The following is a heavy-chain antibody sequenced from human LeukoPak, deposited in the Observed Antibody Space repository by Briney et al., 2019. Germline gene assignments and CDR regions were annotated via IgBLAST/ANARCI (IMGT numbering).Heavy chain of an antibody. Sequence: SETLSLTCAVYGGSFSGYYWSWIRQPPGKGLEWIGEINHSGSTNYNPSPKSRVTISVDTSKNQFSLKLSSVTAADTAVYYCARGPSSNSIVVAVAAAPFDSWGQGALVTVS. CDR3: ARGPSSNSIVVAVAAAPFDS. J-gene: IGHJ4*02. V-gene: IGHV4-34*01. D-gene: IGHD2-15*01. CDR2: INHSGST. CDR1: GGSFSGYY.